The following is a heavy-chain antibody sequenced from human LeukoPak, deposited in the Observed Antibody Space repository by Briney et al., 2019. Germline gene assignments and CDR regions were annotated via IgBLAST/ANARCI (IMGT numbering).Heavy chain of an antibody. J-gene: IGHJ4*02. CDR1: GFTFDDYA. Sequence: GGSLRLSCAASGFTFDDYAMHWVRQAPGKGLEGVSGISWNSGSIGYADSVKGRFTISRDNAKNSLYLQMNSLRAEDTALYYCAKGSLATSRTEIPFDYWGQGTLVTVSS. CDR3: AKGSLATSRTEIPFDY. D-gene: IGHD1-26*01. V-gene: IGHV3-9*01. CDR2: ISWNSGSI.